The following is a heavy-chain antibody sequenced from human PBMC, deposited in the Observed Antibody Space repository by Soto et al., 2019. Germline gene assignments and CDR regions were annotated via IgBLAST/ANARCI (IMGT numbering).Heavy chain of an antibody. CDR2: IYYSGST. D-gene: IGHD2-15*01. V-gene: IGHV4-59*01. CDR3: ARDTMGCSGGSCFVYYYYMDV. J-gene: IGHJ6*03. CDR1: GGSISIYY. Sequence: SETLSLTCTFSGGSISIYYWRWIRQPPGKGLEWIGYIYYSGSTNYNPSHKSRVTISVDTSKNQFSLKLSSVTAAGTAVYYCARDTMGCSGGSCFVYYYYMDVWGKGTTVTVSS.